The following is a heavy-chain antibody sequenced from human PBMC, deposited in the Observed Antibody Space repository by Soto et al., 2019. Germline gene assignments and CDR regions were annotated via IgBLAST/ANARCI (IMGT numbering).Heavy chain of an antibody. D-gene: IGHD3-22*01. J-gene: IGHJ4*02. CDR1: GGTFISEA. V-gene: IGHV1-69*06. CDR2: VIPMFPKA. CDR3: ARCHSDSSGPGYLDS. Sequence: QVRLVQSEAEVKKAGSSVKVSCKASGGTFISEAVTWVRQAPGQGLEWMGGVIPMFPKANYAQKFQGRATITADKSTSTVYRELHSLKSEDTALYYCARCHSDSSGPGYLDSWGQGTLVTVTS.